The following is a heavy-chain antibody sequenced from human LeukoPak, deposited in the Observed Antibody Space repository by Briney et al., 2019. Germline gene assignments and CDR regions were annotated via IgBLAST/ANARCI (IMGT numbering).Heavy chain of an antibody. D-gene: IGHD6-6*01. V-gene: IGHV3-23*01. CDR2: INSNGDEI. CDR3: ANWIGSSSRDY. Sequence: GGSLRLSCAASGFTFSTYAMTWVRQAPGKGLEWVSGINSNGDEIYYADSVRGRFTISRNNSNNALYLQMDSLRAGDTAVYYCANWIGSSSRDYWGQGTLVTVSS. CDR1: GFTFSTYA. J-gene: IGHJ4*02.